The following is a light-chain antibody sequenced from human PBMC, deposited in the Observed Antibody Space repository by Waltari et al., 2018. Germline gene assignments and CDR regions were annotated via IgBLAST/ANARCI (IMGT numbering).Light chain of an antibody. Sequence: IVLTQSPGTLSLSPGERATLSCRASQSIPSNYLAWYQQRPGRAPRLLIYIASSRATGIPDRFSGSGSVTDFTLTISRLEPEDFAVYYCQQSGSSPFTFGPGTKVDI. J-gene: IGKJ3*01. CDR3: QQSGSSPFT. CDR1: QSIPSNY. CDR2: IAS. V-gene: IGKV3-20*01.